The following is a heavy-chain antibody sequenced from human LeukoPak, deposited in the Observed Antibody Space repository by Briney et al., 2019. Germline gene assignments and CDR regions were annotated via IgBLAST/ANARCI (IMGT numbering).Heavy chain of an antibody. CDR2: ISTYSGNI. J-gene: IGHJ5*02. V-gene: IGHV1-18*04. Sequence: ASVKVSCKASGYIFTTYSISWVRQAPGQGLEWMGWISTYSGNINYAQKFQGRVTMTTDTSTSTAYMELRSLRSDDTATYYCAIDRPSAIGTTARFDPWGQGTLVAVSS. CDR3: AIDRPSAIGTTARFDP. D-gene: IGHD1-1*01. CDR1: GYIFTTYS.